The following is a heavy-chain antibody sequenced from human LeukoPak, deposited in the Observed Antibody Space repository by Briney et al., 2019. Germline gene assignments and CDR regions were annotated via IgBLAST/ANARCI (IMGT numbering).Heavy chain of an antibody. CDR2: ISSSGSTI. D-gene: IGHD1-14*01. J-gene: IGHJ5*02. V-gene: IGHV3-11*04. Sequence: GGSLRLSCAPSGFTFSDYYMSWIRQAPGKGLEWVSYISSSGSTIYYADSVKGRFTISRDNAKNSLCLQMNSLRAEDTAVYYCASHNTMNWFDPWGQGTLVTVS. CDR1: GFTFSDYY. CDR3: ASHNTMNWFDP.